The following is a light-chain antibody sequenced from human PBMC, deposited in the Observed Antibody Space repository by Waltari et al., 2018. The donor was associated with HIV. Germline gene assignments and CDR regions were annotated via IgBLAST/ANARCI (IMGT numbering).Light chain of an antibody. J-gene: IGLJ1*01. CDR1: SDYSTYT. CDR2: VGTGGIGG. CDR3: GADHGSGSNYVYV. Sequence: QPMLTQPPSASASLGASVTLTCTLLSDYSTYTVDWYQQTPGKGPRFVIRVGTGGIGGSKGDGIPDRFSVLGSGLNRYLTIKNIQEEDEGDYHCGADHGSGSNYVYVFGTGTKVTVL. V-gene: IGLV9-49*01.